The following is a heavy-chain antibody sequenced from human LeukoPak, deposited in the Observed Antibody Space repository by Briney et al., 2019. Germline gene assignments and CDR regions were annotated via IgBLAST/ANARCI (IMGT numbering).Heavy chain of an antibody. J-gene: IGHJ4*02. CDR2: ISGSGGTT. CDR3: ATVLGGTGIDY. D-gene: IGHD1-1*01. Sequence: GGSLSLSSALSRFTLNTLVMTCVARSAGPEVKGVSTISGSGGTTSYAGSVKGGLTISRDNSKNMLYLQMNSLRADDTAVYYCATVLGGTGIDYWGRGNLVTVSS. CDR1: RFTLNTLV. V-gene: IGHV3-23*01.